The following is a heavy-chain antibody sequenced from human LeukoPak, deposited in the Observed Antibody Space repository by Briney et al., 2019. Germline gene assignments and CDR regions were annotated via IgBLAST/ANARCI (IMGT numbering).Heavy chain of an antibody. V-gene: IGHV3-23*01. Sequence: GGSLRLSCAASGFTFSSYTMSWVRQAPGKGLEWVSTITTSDGNTYYADSVKGRFTVSRDNSKNTLFLQMNSLRAEDTAVYYCAKDGGLWVSAHWGDSWGRGPLVTVSS. CDR2: ITTSDGNT. D-gene: IGHD7-27*01. CDR3: AKDGGLWVSAHWGDS. J-gene: IGHJ4*02. CDR1: GFTFSSYT.